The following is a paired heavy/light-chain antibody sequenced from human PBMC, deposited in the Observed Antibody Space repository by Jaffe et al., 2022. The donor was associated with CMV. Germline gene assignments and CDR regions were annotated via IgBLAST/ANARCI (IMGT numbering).Light chain of an antibody. CDR1: QSVSTY. Sequence: EIVLTQSPATLSLSPGERATLSCRASQSVSTYLAWYQQKPGQAPRLLIYEATNRATGIPARFSGSGSGTDFTLTINSLEPEDFAVYYCQQRTDWPTFGGGTKVEIK. V-gene: IGKV3-11*01. J-gene: IGKJ4*01. CDR3: QQRTDWPT. CDR2: EAT.
Heavy chain of an antibody. Sequence: QVQLHESGPGLVKPSETLSLSCTVSGDSVNNNNYFWSWIRQPPGKRLEWIGYVTSGRTSNYNPSLRSRVTMSADTSKNQFSLRLNSVIAADTAVYYCARGHYYYALDVWGQGSTVTVS. CDR1: GDSVNNNNYF. CDR3: ARGHYYYALDV. CDR2: VTSGRTS. J-gene: IGHJ6*02. V-gene: IGHV4-61*01.